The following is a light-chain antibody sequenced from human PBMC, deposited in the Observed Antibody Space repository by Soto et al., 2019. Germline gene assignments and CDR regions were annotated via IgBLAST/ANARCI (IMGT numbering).Light chain of an antibody. Sequence: DLQMTQSPSSLSASVGDRVTITCRASQGISHFLAWYQQKPGKVPKLLIYAASILQSGVPPRFSGSGSGTDFTLTINSLQPEDVATYYCQKYNTVPRTFGQGTKVEI. CDR3: QKYNTVPRT. V-gene: IGKV1-27*01. CDR1: QGISHF. CDR2: AAS. J-gene: IGKJ1*01.